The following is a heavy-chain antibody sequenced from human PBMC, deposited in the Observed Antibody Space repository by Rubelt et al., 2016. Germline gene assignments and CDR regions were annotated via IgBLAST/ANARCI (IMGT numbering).Heavy chain of an antibody. CDR2: ISGTGDDS. J-gene: IGHJ5*01. V-gene: IGHV3-23*01. D-gene: IGHD4-17*01. CDR3: ARGNFGDYVVIDS. Sequence: GQGLEWVSSISGTGDDSYYADSVRGRLTISRDNSKNTLYLQMNSLRVEDTAFYYCARGNFGDYVVIDSWGQGTLVTVSS.